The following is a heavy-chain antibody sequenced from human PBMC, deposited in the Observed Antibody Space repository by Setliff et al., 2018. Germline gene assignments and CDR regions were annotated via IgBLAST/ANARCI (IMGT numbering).Heavy chain of an antibody. CDR2: VFSGDSDT. V-gene: IGHV5-51*01. CDR1: GYRFTTYW. CDR3: ARLGAPASHDAFDI. J-gene: IGHJ3*02. D-gene: IGHD6-25*01. Sequence: RGESLKLSCKGSGYRFTTYWIGWVRQMPGKGLEWMGIVFSGDSDTRYSPSFQGQVTMSADKSINTAYLQWSSLKASDTAMYYCARLGAPASHDAFDIWGQGTMVTVSS.